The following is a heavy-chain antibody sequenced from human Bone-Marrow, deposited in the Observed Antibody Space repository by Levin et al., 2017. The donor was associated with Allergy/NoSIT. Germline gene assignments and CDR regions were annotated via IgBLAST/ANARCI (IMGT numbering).Heavy chain of an antibody. D-gene: IGHD6-19*01. J-gene: IGHJ3*02. V-gene: IGHV2-70*01. Sequence: SGPTLVKPTQTLTLTCTFSGFSLNTSGMCVSWIRQPPGKALEWLALIDWDDDKYYSTSLKSRLTISKDSSKTQVVLTMTNMDPVDTATYYCARASMYSTGHRAFDIWGQGTVVTVSS. CDR3: ARASMYSTGHRAFDI. CDR1: GFSLNTSGMC. CDR2: IDWDDDK.